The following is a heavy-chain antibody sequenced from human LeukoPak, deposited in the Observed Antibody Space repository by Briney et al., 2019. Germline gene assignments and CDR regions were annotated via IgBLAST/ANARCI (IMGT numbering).Heavy chain of an antibody. V-gene: IGHV3-53*01. J-gene: IGHJ4*02. CDR1: GFTVSSNY. D-gene: IGHD3-10*01. CDR2: IYSGGST. CDR3: ARAKPKNMVRGLIMRRESRYYFDY. Sequence: GGSLRLSCAASGFTVSSNYMSWVRQAPGQGLEWVSVIYSGGSTYYADSVKGRFTISRDNSKSTLYIQLNSLRAEDTAVYYCARAKPKNMVRGLIMRRESRYYFDYWGQRTLVTVSS.